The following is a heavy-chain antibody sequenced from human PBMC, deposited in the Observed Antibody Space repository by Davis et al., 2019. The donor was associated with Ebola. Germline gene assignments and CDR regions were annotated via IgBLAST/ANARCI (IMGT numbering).Heavy chain of an antibody. Sequence: ASVKVSCKASGYTFTSNDINWVRQATGQGLGLEWMGWMNPDSGNTGYAPKFQGRITMTRDTSTSTVYMELSSLRSEDTAVYYCARAYGDWWYFDLWGRGTLVTVSS. CDR2: MNPDSGNT. CDR3: ARAYGDWWYFDL. D-gene: IGHD4-17*01. V-gene: IGHV1-8*01. J-gene: IGHJ2*01. CDR1: GYTFTSND.